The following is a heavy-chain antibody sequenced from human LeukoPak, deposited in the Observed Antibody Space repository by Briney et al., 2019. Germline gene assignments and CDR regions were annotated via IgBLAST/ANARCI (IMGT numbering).Heavy chain of an antibody. CDR2: ISSSGSTI. CDR3: AELGITMIGGV. V-gene: IGHV3-48*03. Sequence: GGSLRLSCVASGFTFSSYEMNWVRQAPGKGLEWVSYISSSGSTIYYVDSVKGRFTISRDNAKNSLYLQMNSLRAGDTAVYYCAELGITMIGGVWGKGTTVTISS. D-gene: IGHD3-10*02. CDR1: GFTFSSYE. J-gene: IGHJ6*04.